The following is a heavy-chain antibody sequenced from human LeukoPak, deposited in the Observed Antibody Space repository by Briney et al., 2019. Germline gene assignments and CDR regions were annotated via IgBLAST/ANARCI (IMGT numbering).Heavy chain of an antibody. V-gene: IGHV1-24*01. D-gene: IGHD3-22*01. J-gene: IGHJ4*02. Sequence: VASVKVSCKVSGYTLTELSMHWVRQAPGKGLEWMGGFDPEDGETIYAQKFQGRVTMTEDTSTDTAYMELSSLRSEDTAVYYCATDKGPLYYYDSSGYRWNYWGQGTLVTVSS. CDR3: ATDKGPLYYYDSSGYRWNY. CDR2: FDPEDGET. CDR1: GYTLTELS.